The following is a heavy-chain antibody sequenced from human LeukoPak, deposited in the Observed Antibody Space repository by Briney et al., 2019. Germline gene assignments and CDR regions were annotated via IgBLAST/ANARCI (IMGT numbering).Heavy chain of an antibody. CDR1: GNTFTGYY. CDR2: INPNSGGT. D-gene: IGHD3-10*01. V-gene: IGHV1-2*02. J-gene: IGHJ4*02. Sequence: GASVKVSCKASGNTFTGYYMHWVRQAPGQGLEWMGWINPNSGGTNYAQKFQGRVTMTRDTSISTVYMELRSLRSDDTAVYYCARDDQTYVLGPSGYWGQGTLVTVSS. CDR3: ARDDQTYVLGPSGY.